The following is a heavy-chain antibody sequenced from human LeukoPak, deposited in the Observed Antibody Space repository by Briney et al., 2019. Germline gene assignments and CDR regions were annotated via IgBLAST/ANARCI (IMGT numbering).Heavy chain of an antibody. CDR3: ARGNSGYCSSTSCPLGY. CDR1: GFTFDDYA. Sequence: PGGSLRLSCAASGFTFDDYAMHWVRQAPGKGLEWVSGISWNSGSIGYADSVKGRFTISRDNSKNTLYLQMNSLRAEDTAVYYCARGNSGYCSSTSCPLGYWGQGTLVTVSS. J-gene: IGHJ4*02. D-gene: IGHD2-2*01. CDR2: ISWNSGSI. V-gene: IGHV3-9*01.